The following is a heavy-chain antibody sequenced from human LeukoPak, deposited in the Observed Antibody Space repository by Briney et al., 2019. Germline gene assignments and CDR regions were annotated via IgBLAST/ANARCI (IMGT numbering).Heavy chain of an antibody. Sequence: SETLSLTCAVSGGSISSGGYSWSRIRQPPGKGLEWIGYIYHSGSTYYNPSLKSRVTISVDRSKNQFSLKLSSVTAADTAVYYCASYDFWSGYLEYWGQGTLVTVSS. CDR3: ASYDFWSGYLEY. V-gene: IGHV4-30-2*01. J-gene: IGHJ4*02. CDR2: IYHSGST. D-gene: IGHD3-3*01. CDR1: GGSISSGGYS.